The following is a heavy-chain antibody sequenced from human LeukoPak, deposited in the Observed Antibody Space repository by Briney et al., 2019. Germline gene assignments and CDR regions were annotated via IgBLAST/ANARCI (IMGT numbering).Heavy chain of an antibody. J-gene: IGHJ6*03. Sequence: SETLSLTCTVSGGSISSYYWSWIRQPPGKGLEWIGYIYYSGSTNYNPSLKSRVTISVDTSKNQSSLKLSSVTAADTAVYYCARTGGGYYDSSGYYSYYYYYYMDVWGKGTTVTVSS. CDR3: ARTGGGYYDSSGYYSYYYYYYMDV. D-gene: IGHD3-22*01. CDR2: IYYSGST. V-gene: IGHV4-59*01. CDR1: GGSISSYY.